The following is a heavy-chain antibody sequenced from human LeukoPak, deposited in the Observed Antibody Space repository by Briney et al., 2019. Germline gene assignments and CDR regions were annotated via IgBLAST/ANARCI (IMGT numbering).Heavy chain of an antibody. J-gene: IGHJ4*02. CDR1: GGSISSGGYY. CDR3: ARPLGRYGGNIDY. V-gene: IGHV4-31*03. Sequence: SETLSLTCTVSGGSISSGGYYWSWIRQHPGKGLEWIGYIYYSGSTYYNPSLMSRVTISVDTSKNQFSLKLSSVTAADTAVYYCARPLGRYGGNIDYWGQGTLVTVSS. D-gene: IGHD4-23*01. CDR2: IYYSGST.